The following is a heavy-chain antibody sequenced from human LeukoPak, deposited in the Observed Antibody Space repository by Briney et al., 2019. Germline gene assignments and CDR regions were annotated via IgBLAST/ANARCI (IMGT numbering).Heavy chain of an antibody. CDR2: IYYSGST. J-gene: IGHJ4*02. D-gene: IGHD2/OR15-2a*01. Sequence: SETLSLTCTVSGGSISSSSYYWGWIRQPPGKGLEWIGSIYYSGSTYYNPSLKSRVTISVDTSKNQFSLKLSSVTAADTAVYYCARRVGTTQVRHDYWGQGTLVTVSS. CDR1: GGSISSSSYY. V-gene: IGHV4-39*01. CDR3: ARRVGTTQVRHDY.